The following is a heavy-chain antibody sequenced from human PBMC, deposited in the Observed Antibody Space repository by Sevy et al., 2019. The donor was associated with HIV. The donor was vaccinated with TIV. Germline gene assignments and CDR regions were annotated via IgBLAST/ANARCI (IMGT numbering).Heavy chain of an antibody. V-gene: IGHV3-21*01. Sequence: GGSLRLSCAASGFTFSSYIMNWVRQAPGKGLEWVSSISSSSSYIYYADSVKGRFTISRDNAKNSLYLQMNSLRVEDTAVYYCARGVRDFWRGYPDYWGQGTLVTVSS. J-gene: IGHJ4*02. CDR2: ISSSSSYI. CDR3: ARGVRDFWRGYPDY. CDR1: GFTFSSYI. D-gene: IGHD3-3*01.